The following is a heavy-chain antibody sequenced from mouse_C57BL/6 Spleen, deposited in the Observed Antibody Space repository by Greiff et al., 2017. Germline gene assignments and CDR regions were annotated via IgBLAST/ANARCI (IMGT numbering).Heavy chain of an antibody. Sequence: EVQVVESGEGLVKPGGSLKLSCAASGFTFSSYAMSWVRQTPEKRLEWVAYISSGGDYIYYADTVKGRFTISRDNARNTLYLQMSSLKSEDTAMYYCTRDITAVVARGYFVVWGTGTTVAVSS. J-gene: IGHJ1*03. CDR3: TRDITAVVARGYFVV. V-gene: IGHV5-9-1*02. CDR1: GFTFSSYA. D-gene: IGHD1-1*01. CDR2: ISSGGDYI.